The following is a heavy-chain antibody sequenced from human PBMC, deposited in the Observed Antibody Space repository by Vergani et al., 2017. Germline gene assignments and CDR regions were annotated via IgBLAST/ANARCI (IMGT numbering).Heavy chain of an antibody. D-gene: IGHD6-13*01. CDR3: ARAPPQHPQYSSSWYVNP. CDR2: ISYDGSNK. J-gene: IGHJ5*02. CDR1: GFTFSSYG. V-gene: IGHV3-30*03. Sequence: VQLVESGGGLVQPGGSLRLSCAASGFTFSSYGMHWVRQAPGKGLEWVAVISYDGSNKYYADSVKGRFTISRDNSKNTLYLQMNSLRAEDTAVYYCARAPPQHPQYSSSWYVNPWGQGTLVTASS.